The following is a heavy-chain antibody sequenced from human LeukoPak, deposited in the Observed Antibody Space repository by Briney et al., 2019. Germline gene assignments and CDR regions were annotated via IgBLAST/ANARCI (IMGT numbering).Heavy chain of an antibody. Sequence: GESLQISCKGSGYSFTSYWIGWVRQMPGKGLEWMGIIYPGDSDTRYSPSFQGQVTISADKSISTAYLQWSSLKASDTAMYYCARRPGYCSGGSCFTLGNWFDPWGQGTLVTVSS. D-gene: IGHD2-15*01. V-gene: IGHV5-51*01. CDR1: GYSFTSYW. J-gene: IGHJ5*02. CDR3: ARRPGYCSGGSCFTLGNWFDP. CDR2: IYPGDSDT.